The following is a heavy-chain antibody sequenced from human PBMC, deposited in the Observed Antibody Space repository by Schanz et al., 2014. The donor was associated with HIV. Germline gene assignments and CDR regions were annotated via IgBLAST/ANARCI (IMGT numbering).Heavy chain of an antibody. CDR1: GYTFTGYY. Sequence: QVQLVQSGAEVKKPGASVKVSCKASGYTFTGYYMHWVRQAPGQGLEWMGWINPNSGGTNYAQKFQGRNTVARDTSISRAYMERRGLRADDTPVYYCARDVSVDCTGINNCNTREWFDPWGQGTLVTVSS. V-gene: IGHV1-2*02. D-gene: IGHD2-8*02. J-gene: IGHJ5*02. CDR2: INPNSGGT. CDR3: ARDVSVDCTGINNCNTREWFDP.